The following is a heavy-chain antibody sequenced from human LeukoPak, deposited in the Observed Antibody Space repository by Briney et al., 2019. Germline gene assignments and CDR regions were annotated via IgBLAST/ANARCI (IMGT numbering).Heavy chain of an antibody. Sequence: SVKVSCKASGGTFSSYAISWVRQAPGQGLEWMGGTIPIFGTANYAQKFQGRVTISADESTSTAYMELSRLRSDDTAVYYCALPDVVTAIQLDYWGQGTLVTVSS. V-gene: IGHV1-69*13. CDR2: TIPIFGTA. D-gene: IGHD2-21*02. CDR3: ALPDVVTAIQLDY. CDR1: GGTFSSYA. J-gene: IGHJ4*02.